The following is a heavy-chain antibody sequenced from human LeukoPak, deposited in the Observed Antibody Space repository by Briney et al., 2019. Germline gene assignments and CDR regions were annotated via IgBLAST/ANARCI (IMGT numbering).Heavy chain of an antibody. J-gene: IGHJ5*02. CDR3: AKALYTSSWFDP. V-gene: IGHV3-23*01. Sequence: GSLRLSYAASGFTFSSYAMSWVRQAPGKGLEWVSAISGSGGSTYYADSVKGRFTISRDNSKNTLYLQMNSLRAEDTAVYYCAKALYTSSWFDPWGQGTLVTVSS. D-gene: IGHD3-16*01. CDR1: GFTFSSYA. CDR2: ISGSGGST.